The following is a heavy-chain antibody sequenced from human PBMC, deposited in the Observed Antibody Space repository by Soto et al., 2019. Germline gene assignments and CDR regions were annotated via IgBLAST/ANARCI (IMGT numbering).Heavy chain of an antibody. CDR3: ARDMGVEDSSGPTRPQEYSQALHV. D-gene: IGHD3-22*01. Sequence: RQNPRQGLEWMGIINPSGGSTSYAQKFQGRVTMTRDTSTSTVYMELSSLRSGDTAVYYCARDMGVEDSSGPTRPQEYSQALHVWRTATTVPV. CDR2: INPSGGST. J-gene: IGHJ6*03. V-gene: IGHV1-46*01.